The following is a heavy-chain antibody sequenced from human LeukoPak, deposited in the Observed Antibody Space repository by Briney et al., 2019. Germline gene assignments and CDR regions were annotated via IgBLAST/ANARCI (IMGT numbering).Heavy chain of an antibody. CDR3: ARGAGVMITFGGVIVIPRYYFDY. CDR2: ITWNSHSI. J-gene: IGHJ4*02. CDR1: GFTFDDYD. D-gene: IGHD3-16*02. Sequence: PGGSLRLSCAASGFTFDDYDMHWVRQAPGKGLEWVSGITWNSHSIAYADSVKGRFTISRDNAKNSLYLQMNSLRAEDTAVYYCARGAGVMITFGGVIVIPRYYFDYWGQGTLVTVSS. V-gene: IGHV3-9*01.